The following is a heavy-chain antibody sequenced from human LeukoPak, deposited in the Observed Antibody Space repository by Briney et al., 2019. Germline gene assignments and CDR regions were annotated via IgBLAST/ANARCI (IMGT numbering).Heavy chain of an antibody. Sequence: GSLRLSCAASGFTFSSYSMNWVRQAPGKGLEWIGEINHSGSTNYNPSLKSRVTISVDTSKNQFSLKLSSVTAADTAVYYCARDVYYYDSSGRYYFDYWGQGTLVTVSS. D-gene: IGHD3-22*01. CDR2: INHSGST. CDR1: GFTFSSYS. J-gene: IGHJ4*02. V-gene: IGHV4-34*01. CDR3: ARDVYYYDSSGRYYFDY.